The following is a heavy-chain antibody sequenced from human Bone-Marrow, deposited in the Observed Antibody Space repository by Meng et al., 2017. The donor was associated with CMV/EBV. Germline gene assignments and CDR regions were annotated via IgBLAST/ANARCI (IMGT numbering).Heavy chain of an antibody. CDR3: ARGEQISRS. Sequence: GESLKISCEASGFTFSDYYMSWIRQAPGKGLEWISYISNSGRTILYADSVRGRFTISRDNSRNTLYLQMNSLRAEDTAVYYCARGEQISRSWGQGTLVTVSS. J-gene: IGHJ5*02. V-gene: IGHV3-11*04. CDR1: GFTFSDYY. D-gene: IGHD3-16*02. CDR2: ISNSGRTI.